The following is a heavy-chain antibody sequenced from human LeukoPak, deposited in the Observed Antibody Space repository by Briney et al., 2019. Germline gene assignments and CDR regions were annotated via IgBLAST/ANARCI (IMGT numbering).Heavy chain of an antibody. CDR2: ISGSGGST. CDR3: AKNGDRGAYCSGGSCYPYYYYYIDV. V-gene: IGHV3-23*01. CDR1: GFTFSSYA. D-gene: IGHD2-15*01. Sequence: PGGSLRLSCAASGFTFSSYAMSWVRQAPGKGLEWVSAISGSGGSTYYADSVKGRFTISRDNSKNMLYLQMNSLRAEDTAIYYCAKNGDRGAYCSGGSCYPYYYYYIDVWGKGTTVTISS. J-gene: IGHJ6*03.